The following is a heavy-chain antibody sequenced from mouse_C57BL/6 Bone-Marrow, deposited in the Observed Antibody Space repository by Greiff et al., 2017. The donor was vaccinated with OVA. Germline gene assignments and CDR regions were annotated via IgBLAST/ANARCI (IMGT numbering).Heavy chain of an antibody. CDR3: ARDYYKVMDY. CDR2: IDPSDSET. V-gene: IGHV1-52*01. Sequence: QVQLQQSGAELVRPGSSVKLSCKASGYTFPTYWMHWVKQRPIQGLEWIGNIDPSDSETHYNQKFKDKATLTVDKSSSTAYMQLSSLTSEDSAVYYCARDYYKVMDYWGQGTSVTVSS. J-gene: IGHJ4*01. D-gene: IGHD2-12*01. CDR1: GYTFPTYW.